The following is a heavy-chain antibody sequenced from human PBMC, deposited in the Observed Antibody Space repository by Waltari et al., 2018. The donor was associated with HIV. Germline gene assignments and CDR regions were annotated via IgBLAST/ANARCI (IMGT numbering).Heavy chain of an antibody. D-gene: IGHD6-13*01. CDR2: ISSSGTFT. V-gene: IGHV3-21*01. Sequence: EVQLVESGGGPVKPGGSLRLSCRASGFTFNSYSLNWVRQAPGKGLEWISTISSSGTFTHYADSVKGRFTISRDNANKSVYLQMNSLRAEDTAVYYCARDRRDNSWSLNFFDPWGQGTLVTVSS. CDR3: ARDRRDNSWSLNFFDP. J-gene: IGHJ5*02. CDR1: GFTFNSYS.